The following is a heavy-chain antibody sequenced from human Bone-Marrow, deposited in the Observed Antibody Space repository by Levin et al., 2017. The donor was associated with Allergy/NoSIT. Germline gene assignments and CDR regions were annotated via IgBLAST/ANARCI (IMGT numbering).Heavy chain of an antibody. CDR1: EFAFSSFA. CDR2: VSGSGGTI. Sequence: GGSLRLSCVASEFAFSSFAMSWVRQAPGKGLEWVSSVSGSGGTIYYADSVKGRFTISRDNSRNTLYLQMNSLRVEDTAVYYCAKPTGPSGYDPYDYWGQGTLVTVSS. D-gene: IGHD5-12*01. V-gene: IGHV3-23*01. CDR3: AKPTGPSGYDPYDY. J-gene: IGHJ4*02.